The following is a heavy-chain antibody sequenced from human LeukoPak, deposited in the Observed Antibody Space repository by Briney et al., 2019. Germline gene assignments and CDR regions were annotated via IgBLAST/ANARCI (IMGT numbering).Heavy chain of an antibody. CDR1: GFMFSNYP. CDR3: ARGATMIDLPPDY. V-gene: IGHV3-23*01. CDR2: ISPSGASI. D-gene: IGHD5-24*01. J-gene: IGHJ4*02. Sequence: PGGSLRLSCETSGFMFSNYPMSWVRQAPGKGLEWVSGISPSGASIYYADFVKGRFTISRDKSTSTLYLQMSGLSAEDTAVYYCARGATMIDLPPDYWGQGALVTVSS.